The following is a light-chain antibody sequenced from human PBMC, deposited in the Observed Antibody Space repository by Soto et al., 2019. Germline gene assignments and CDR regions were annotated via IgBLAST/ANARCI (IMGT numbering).Light chain of an antibody. Sequence: DIQMTQSPSTLSASVGDRVTITCRASQTISSWLAWYQQKPGKAPKLLIYKGSTLESGVPSRFSGSGSGTDFTLTVTRLQPEDFATYYCQQYSYYATFGQGTKVEIK. CDR2: KGS. V-gene: IGKV1-5*03. CDR3: QQYSYYAT. CDR1: QTISSW. J-gene: IGKJ1*01.